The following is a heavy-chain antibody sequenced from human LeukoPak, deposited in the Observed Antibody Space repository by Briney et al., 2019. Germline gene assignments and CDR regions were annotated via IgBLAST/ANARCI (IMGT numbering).Heavy chain of an antibody. CDR1: GGTFSGYY. J-gene: IGHJ4*02. CDR3: ARHPFATPFDY. V-gene: IGHV4-59*08. D-gene: IGHD2-15*01. Sequence: SETMSLTCAVYGGTFSGYYWSWIRQPPGKGLEWIGYAYYSGHTNYNSSLKSRVTMSLDTSKSQFSLRLSSVTAADTAVYFCARHPFATPFDYWGPGTLVTVSS. CDR2: AYYSGHT.